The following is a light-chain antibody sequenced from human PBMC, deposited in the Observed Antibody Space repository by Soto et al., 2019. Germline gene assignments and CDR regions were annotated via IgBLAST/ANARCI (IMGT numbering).Light chain of an antibody. V-gene: IGKV3-20*01. Sequence: EIVLTQSPGTLSLSPGERATLSCRASQSVSSGYLAWYQQKPGQAPRLVIYGASNRATGIPDRFSASGSGTDFTLTISRLEPEDFAVYYCQQYGRSPFTFGPGTKVDIK. CDR1: QSVSSGY. CDR3: QQYGRSPFT. CDR2: GAS. J-gene: IGKJ3*01.